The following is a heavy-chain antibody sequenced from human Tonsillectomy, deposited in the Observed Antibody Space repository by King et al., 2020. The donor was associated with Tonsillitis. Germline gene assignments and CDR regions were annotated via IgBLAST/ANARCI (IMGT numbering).Heavy chain of an antibody. J-gene: IGHJ4*02. V-gene: IGHV3-30*01. CDR3: ARDPHSSGWSGVLGYFDF. CDR2: ISYDGSSK. Sequence: VQLVESGGGVVQPGRSLRLSCAASGFPFSTYSMHWVRPAPGKGLEWVTMISYDGSSKFYADSVKGRITTSRDNSKNTLYLQMNGLRAEDTAVYYCARDPHSSGWSGVLGYFDFWGQGTVVTVSS. D-gene: IGHD6-19*01. CDR1: GFPFSTYS.